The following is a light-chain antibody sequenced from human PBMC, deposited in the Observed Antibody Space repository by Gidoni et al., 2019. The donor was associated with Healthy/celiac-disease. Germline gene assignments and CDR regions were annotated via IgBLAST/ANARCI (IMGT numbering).Light chain of an antibody. V-gene: IGLV2-14*01. CDR3: SSYPSSSTVV. CDR2: DVR. J-gene: IGLJ2*01. CDR1: SSDVGGYNY. Sequence: QAALTQPASVSGSPGQSIPISCTGTSSDVGGYNYVSWYQQHPGTPPKRMLYDVRNRPYVVSNRFSGSKSGNTASLTISGLQAEDEADYYCSSYPSSSTVVFGGGTKLTVL.